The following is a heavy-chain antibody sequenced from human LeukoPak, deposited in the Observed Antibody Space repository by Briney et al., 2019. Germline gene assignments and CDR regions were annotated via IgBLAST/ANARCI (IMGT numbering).Heavy chain of an antibody. CDR3: ARDQEILRGYGDRRYYYYGMDV. D-gene: IGHD4-17*01. Sequence: ASVKVSCKASGYTFTGHYMHWVRQAPGQGLEWMGWINPNSGGTNYAQKFQGWVTMTRDTSISTAYMELSRLRSGDTAVYYCARDQEILRGYGDRRYYYYGMDVWGQGTTVTVSS. J-gene: IGHJ6*02. V-gene: IGHV1-2*04. CDR1: GYTFTGHY. CDR2: INPNSGGT.